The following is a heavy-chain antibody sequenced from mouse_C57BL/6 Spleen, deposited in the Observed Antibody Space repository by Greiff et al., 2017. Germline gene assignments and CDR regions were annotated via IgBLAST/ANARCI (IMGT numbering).Heavy chain of an antibody. D-gene: IGHD1-1*01. J-gene: IGHJ2*01. CDR1: GYTFPGYW. CDR2: ILPGSGST. V-gene: IGHV1-9*01. Sequence: VQLQESGAELMKPGASVKLSCKATGYTFPGYWIEWVKQRPGHGLEWIGEILPGSGSTNYNEKFKGKATFTADPSSNTAYMQSSSLTTEDSAIYYCARGRFYYGSSYAYFDYWGQGTTLTVSS. CDR3: ARGRFYYGSSYAYFDY.